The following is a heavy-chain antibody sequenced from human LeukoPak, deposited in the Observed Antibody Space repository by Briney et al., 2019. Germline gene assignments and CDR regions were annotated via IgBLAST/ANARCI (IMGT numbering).Heavy chain of an antibody. J-gene: IGHJ4*02. Sequence: ASVKDSCKASGYTFTGYYMHWVRQAPGQGLEWMGWINPNSGGTNYAQKFQGRVTMTRDTSISTAYMELSRLRSDDTAVYYCMVRGVSLKNIDYWGQGTLVTVSS. CDR2: INPNSGGT. V-gene: IGHV1-2*02. D-gene: IGHD3-10*01. CDR1: GYTFTGYY. CDR3: MVRGVSLKNIDY.